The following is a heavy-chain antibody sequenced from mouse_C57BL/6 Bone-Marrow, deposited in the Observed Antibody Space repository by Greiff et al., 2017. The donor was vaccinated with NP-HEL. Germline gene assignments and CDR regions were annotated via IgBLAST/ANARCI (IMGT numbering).Heavy chain of an antibody. CDR1: GFTFSSYA. CDR2: ISSGGDYI. Sequence: EVQLVESGEGLVKPGGSLKLSCAASGFTFSSYAMSWVRQTPEKRLEWVAYISSGGDYIYYADTVKGRFTISRDNARNTLYLQMSSLKSEDTAMYYCTRRPSTVVSLYAMDYWGQGTSVTVSS. V-gene: IGHV5S21*01. D-gene: IGHD1-1*01. J-gene: IGHJ4*01. CDR3: TRRPSTVVSLYAMDY.